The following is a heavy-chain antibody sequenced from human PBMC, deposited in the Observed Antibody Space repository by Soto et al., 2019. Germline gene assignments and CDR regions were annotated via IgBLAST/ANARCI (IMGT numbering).Heavy chain of an antibody. CDR1: GGSVNNANYF. V-gene: IGHV4-31*03. Sequence: QVRLEESGPGLVKPSETLSLICSVSGGSVNNANYFWNWIRHHPENGLEWIGYIYYSGSTRYNPAFKTRATRSMDTSKNQFSLRLNSVTVADTAVYFCARDADYGGSRGGMDVWGRGTTVTVSS. J-gene: IGHJ6*02. CDR3: ARDADYGGSRGGMDV. D-gene: IGHD4-17*01. CDR2: IYYSGST.